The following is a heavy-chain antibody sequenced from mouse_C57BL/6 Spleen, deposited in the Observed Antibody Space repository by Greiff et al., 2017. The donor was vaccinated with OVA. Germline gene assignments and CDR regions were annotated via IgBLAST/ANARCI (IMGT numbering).Heavy chain of an antibody. Sequence: QVQLQQSGAELAKPGASVKLSCKASGYTFTSYWMHWVKQRPGQGLEWIGYINPSSGYTKYNQKFKDKATLTADKSSSTTYMQLSSLTDDDAAVYDCARINMYYFDYWGQVTTLTVSS. CDR1: GYTFTSYW. CDR2: INPSSGYT. CDR3: ARINMYYFDY. J-gene: IGHJ2*01. V-gene: IGHV1-7*01.